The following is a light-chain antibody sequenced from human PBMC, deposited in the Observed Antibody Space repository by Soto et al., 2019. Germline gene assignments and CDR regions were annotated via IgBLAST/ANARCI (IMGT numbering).Light chain of an antibody. CDR2: GAS. Sequence: EIVMTQSPATLSVSPGERATLSCRASQSVSSNLAWYQQKPGQAPRLLIYGASTRATGIPARFSGRGSGTEFPLNISCLKSHAFALYPCQQYNNWTWPFGQGTKVDIK. J-gene: IGKJ1*01. V-gene: IGKV3-15*01. CDR3: QQYNNWTWP. CDR1: QSVSSN.